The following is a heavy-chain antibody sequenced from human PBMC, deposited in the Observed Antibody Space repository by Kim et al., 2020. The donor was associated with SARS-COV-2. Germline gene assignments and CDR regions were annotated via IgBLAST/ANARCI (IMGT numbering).Heavy chain of an antibody. Sequence: IPSLTRRVTISVDTAQNQFSLKLSSVTAADTAVYYCARGPAATYYYGMDVWGQGTTVTVSS. J-gene: IGHJ6*02. D-gene: IGHD2-2*01. CDR3: ARGPAATYYYGMDV. V-gene: IGHV4-59*09.